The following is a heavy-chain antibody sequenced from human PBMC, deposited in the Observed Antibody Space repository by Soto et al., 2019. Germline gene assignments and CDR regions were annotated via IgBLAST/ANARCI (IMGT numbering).Heavy chain of an antibody. V-gene: IGHV4-34*01. CDR1: GGSFSGYY. CDR2: INHSGST. J-gene: IGHJ6*02. Sequence: SETLSLTCAVYGGSFSGYYWSWIRQPPGKGLEWIGEINHSGSTNYNPSLKSRVTISVDTSKNHFSLKLSSVTAADTAVYYCARISITIFGVVISAPYYYGMDVWGQGTTVTVSS. CDR3: ARISITIFGVVISAPYYYGMDV. D-gene: IGHD3-3*01.